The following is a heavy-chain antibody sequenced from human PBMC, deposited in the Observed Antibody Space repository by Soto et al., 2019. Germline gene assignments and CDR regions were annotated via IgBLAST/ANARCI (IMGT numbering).Heavy chain of an antibody. CDR2: IYYNGST. D-gene: IGHD3-22*01. Sequence: SETLSLTCTVSGGSISSYYWSWIRQPPGKELQYIGYIYYNGSTNYNPSLKSRVTISDDTSTNQFSLTLSSVTAADTAVYYCAIYCDSSGYPPGALDIWGQGTMVTVSS. J-gene: IGHJ3*02. V-gene: IGHV4-59*08. CDR1: GGSISSYY. CDR3: AIYCDSSGYPPGALDI.